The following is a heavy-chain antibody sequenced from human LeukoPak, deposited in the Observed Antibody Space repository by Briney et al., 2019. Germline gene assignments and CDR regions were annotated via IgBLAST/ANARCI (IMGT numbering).Heavy chain of an antibody. CDR2: INHSGST. Sequence: SETLSLTCAVYGGSFSGYYWSWIRQPPGKGLEWIGEINHSGSTNYNPSLKSRVTISVDTSKNQFSLRLSSVTAADTAVYYCARTIVVVITGAFDIWGQGTMVTVSS. CDR3: ARTIVVVITGAFDI. D-gene: IGHD3-22*01. CDR1: GGSFSGYY. J-gene: IGHJ3*02. V-gene: IGHV4-34*01.